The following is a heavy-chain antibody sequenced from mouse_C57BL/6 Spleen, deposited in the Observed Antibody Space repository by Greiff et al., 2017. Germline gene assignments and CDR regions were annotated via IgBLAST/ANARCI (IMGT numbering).Heavy chain of an antibody. CDR3: ARSPYYYGCDY. CDR2: IHPNSGST. V-gene: IGHV1-64*01. J-gene: IGHJ2*01. D-gene: IGHD1-1*01. Sequence: QVQLQQPGAELVKPGASVKLSCKASGYTFTSYWMHWVKQRPGQGLEWIGMIHPNSGSTNYNEKFKSKATLTVDKSSSTAYMQLSSLTSEDAAVYYCARSPYYYGCDYWGQGTTLTVSS. CDR1: GYTFTSYW.